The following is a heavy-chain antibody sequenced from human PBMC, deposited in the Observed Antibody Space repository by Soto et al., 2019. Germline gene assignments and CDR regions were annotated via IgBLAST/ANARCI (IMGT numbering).Heavy chain of an antibody. CDR2: ISAYNGNT. CDR1: GYTFTSYG. V-gene: IGHV1-18*01. D-gene: IGHD3-10*01. J-gene: IGHJ6*02. CDR3: ARDFMGMVRGVIPVYYYYGMDV. Sequence: QVQLVQSGAEVKKPGASVKVSCKASGYTFTSYGISWARQAPGQGLEWMGWISAYNGNTNYAQKLQGRVTMTTDTTTSTAYMELRSLRADDTAVYYCARDFMGMVRGVIPVYYYYGMDVWGQGTTVTVS.